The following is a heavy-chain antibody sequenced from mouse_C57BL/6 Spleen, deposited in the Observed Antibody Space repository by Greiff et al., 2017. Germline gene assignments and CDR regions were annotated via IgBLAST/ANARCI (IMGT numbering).Heavy chain of an antibody. Sequence: QVQLQQSGPELVKPGASVKISCKASGYAFSSSWMNWVKQRPGKGLEWIGRIYPGDGDTNYNGKFKGKATLTADKSSSTAYMQLSSLTSEDSAVYFCAMPTTGGPYFDVWGTGTTVTVSS. J-gene: IGHJ1*03. V-gene: IGHV1-82*01. CDR3: AMPTTGGPYFDV. D-gene: IGHD1-1*01. CDR1: GYAFSSSW. CDR2: IYPGDGDT.